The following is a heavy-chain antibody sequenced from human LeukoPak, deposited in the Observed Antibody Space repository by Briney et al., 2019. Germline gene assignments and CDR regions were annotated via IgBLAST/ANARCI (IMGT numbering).Heavy chain of an antibody. CDR1: GDSSSGYS. CDR2: IYYTGTS. V-gene: IGHV4-59*01. CDR3: ARYDTAPRGVTTLDY. D-gene: IGHD3-10*01. J-gene: IGHJ4*02. Sequence: SETLSLTCSVSGDSSSGYSGVWIRQPPGKGLECLGYIYYTGTSNYNPSLNSRVPMSIDTSKNLFSLRLSAVTAADPAIYYWARYDTAPRGVTTLDYWGRGILVTVSS.